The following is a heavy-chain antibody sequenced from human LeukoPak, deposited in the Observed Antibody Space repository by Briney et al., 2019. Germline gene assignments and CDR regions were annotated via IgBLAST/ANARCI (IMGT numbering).Heavy chain of an antibody. CDR3: ASDYYYGSGSYYKPPSPDDY. CDR2: ISSSSSYI. V-gene: IGHV3-21*01. CDR1: GFTFSSYS. D-gene: IGHD3-10*01. J-gene: IGHJ4*02. Sequence: GGSLRLSCAASGFTFSSYSMNWVRQAPGKGLEWVSSISSSSSYIYFADSVKGRFTISRDNAKNSLYLQMNSLRAEDTAVYYCASDYYYGSGSYYKPPSPDDYWGQGTLVTVSS.